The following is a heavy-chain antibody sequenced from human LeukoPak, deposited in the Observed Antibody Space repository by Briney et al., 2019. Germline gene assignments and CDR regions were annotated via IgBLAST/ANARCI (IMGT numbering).Heavy chain of an antibody. CDR3: ARTAGIAVAGTFNSYGL. D-gene: IGHD6-19*01. CDR2: MYTSGST. V-gene: IGHV4-4*07. J-gene: IGHJ2*01. Sequence: PSETLSLTCTVSGGSISSYYWSWIRQPAGKGLEWIGSMYTSGSTNYNPSLESRVTMSVDTSKNQFSLKLSSVTAADTAVYYCARTAGIAVAGTFNSYGLWGRGTLVTVSS. CDR1: GGSISSYY.